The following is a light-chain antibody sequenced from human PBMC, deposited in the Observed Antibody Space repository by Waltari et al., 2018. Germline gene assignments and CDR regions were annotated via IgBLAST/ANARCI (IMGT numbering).Light chain of an antibody. CDR1: QSISSY. CDR2: TAS. V-gene: IGKV1-39*01. Sequence: DIQMTQSPSSLSASVGDRVTITCRASQSISSYLSWYQQRPGKAPALLIYTASNSQSGVPSRFSGGGSGTDFTLTISSLQPEDFGTYYCQQSYRPPFTFGPGTKV. CDR3: QQSYRPPFT. J-gene: IGKJ3*01.